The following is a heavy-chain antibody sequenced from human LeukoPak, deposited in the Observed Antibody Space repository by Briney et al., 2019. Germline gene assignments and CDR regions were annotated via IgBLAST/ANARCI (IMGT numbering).Heavy chain of an antibody. V-gene: IGHV1-46*01. Sequence: ASVTVSCKASGYTLSSYYMHWVRQAPGQGVEGMGIINPSDGSTIYAQKFQCRVTMTRDMSTSTVYMELSSLRSEDTAVYYCARASCSSTSCYPHDAFDIWGQGTMVPVSS. CDR2: INPSDGST. D-gene: IGHD2-2*01. J-gene: IGHJ3*02. CDR3: ARASCSSTSCYPHDAFDI. CDR1: GYTLSSYY.